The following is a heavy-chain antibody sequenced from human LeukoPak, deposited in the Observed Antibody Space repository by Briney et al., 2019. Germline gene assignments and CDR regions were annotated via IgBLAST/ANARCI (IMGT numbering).Heavy chain of an antibody. CDR3: ASCTGPIDY. Sequence: GGSLRLSCAASGFTFSSHAMHWVRQAPGKGLEWVAVISYDGSNKYYADSVKGRFTISRDNSKNTLYLQMNSLRAEDTAVYYCASCTGPIDYWGQGTLVTVSS. CDR1: GFTFSSHA. J-gene: IGHJ4*02. V-gene: IGHV3-30*04. D-gene: IGHD7-27*01. CDR2: ISYDGSNK.